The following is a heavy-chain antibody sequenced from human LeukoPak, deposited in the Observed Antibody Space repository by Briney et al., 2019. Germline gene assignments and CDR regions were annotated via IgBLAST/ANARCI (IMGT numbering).Heavy chain of an antibody. D-gene: IGHD4-17*01. CDR3: ARDLYGDYAFDI. J-gene: IGHJ3*02. Sequence: PGGSLRLSCAASGFTVTGNYMSWVRQAPGKGLEWVSSISSSNTYIYYADSVKGRFTISRDNAKNSLYLQMNSLRAEDTAVYYCARDLYGDYAFDIWGQGTMVTVSS. CDR2: ISSSNTYI. CDR1: GFTVTGNY. V-gene: IGHV3-21*01.